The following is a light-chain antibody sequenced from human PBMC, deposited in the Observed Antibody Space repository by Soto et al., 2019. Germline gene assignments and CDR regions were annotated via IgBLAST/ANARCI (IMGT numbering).Light chain of an antibody. CDR2: DAS. J-gene: IGKJ5*01. V-gene: IGKV1D-13*01. CDR3: QQFNNYVT. CDR1: QGISSA. Sequence: AIQLTQSPSSLSASVGDRVTITCRASQGISSALAWYQQKPGKAPKLLIYDASSLASGVPSRFSGSGSGTDFTLTIRSLQPEDFASYYCQQFNNYVTFGQGTRLEI.